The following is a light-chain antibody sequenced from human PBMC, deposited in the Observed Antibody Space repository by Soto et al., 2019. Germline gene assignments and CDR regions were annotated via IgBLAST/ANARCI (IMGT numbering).Light chain of an antibody. CDR2: EDI. Sequence: QSALTQPASVSGSPGQSITISFTGTRSDVGSYNLVSWYQQHPGKAPKVMIYEDIKRPSGVSNRFSGSKSDNTASLTISGLQAEDEAEYYCCSSAESSTYVFGTGTKVTVL. J-gene: IGLJ1*01. CDR1: RSDVGSYNL. V-gene: IGLV2-23*01. CDR3: CSSAESSTYV.